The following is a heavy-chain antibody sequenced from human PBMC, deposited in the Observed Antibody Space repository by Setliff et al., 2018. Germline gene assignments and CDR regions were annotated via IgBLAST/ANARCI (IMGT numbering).Heavy chain of an antibody. J-gene: IGHJ4*02. V-gene: IGHV3-11*01. CDR2: ISTTGDTI. CDR1: KFSFSSYY. Sequence: PVGSLRLSCTASKFSFSSYYMAWIRQTPGKGLEWLSYISTTGDTISYADSVKGRFTVSRDNAANSVSLRMSSLSPEDTAVYFCARDVLSYTAYHWLNFWGPGALGTVSS. D-gene: IGHD5-12*01. CDR3: ARDVLSYTAYHWLNF.